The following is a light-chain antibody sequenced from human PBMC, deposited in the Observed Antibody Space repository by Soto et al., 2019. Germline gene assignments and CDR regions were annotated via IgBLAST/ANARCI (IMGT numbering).Light chain of an antibody. CDR1: NIGSKN. V-gene: IGLV3-9*01. J-gene: IGLJ2*01. CDR3: QVWDSSTEV. Sequence: YELTQPLSVSVALGQTARITCGGNNIGSKNVHWYQQKPGQAPVLVIYRDSNRPSGIPERFSGSNSGNTATLTISRAQAGDEADYYCQVWDSSTEVFGGGTKLTVL. CDR2: RDS.